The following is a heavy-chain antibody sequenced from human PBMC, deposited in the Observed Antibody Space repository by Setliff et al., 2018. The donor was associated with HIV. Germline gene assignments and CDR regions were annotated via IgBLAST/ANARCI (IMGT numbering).Heavy chain of an antibody. CDR1: GGSFSGYD. Sequence: SETLSLTCAVYGGSFSGYDWSWIRQPPGKGLEWIGDIYYSGSTNYNPSLKSRVTISVDTSRNQFSLNLSSVTAADTAVYYCARFPLLHKNAFDIWGQGTMVTVSS. J-gene: IGHJ3*02. D-gene: IGHD2-15*01. CDR2: IYYSGST. V-gene: IGHV4-34*11. CDR3: ARFPLLHKNAFDI.